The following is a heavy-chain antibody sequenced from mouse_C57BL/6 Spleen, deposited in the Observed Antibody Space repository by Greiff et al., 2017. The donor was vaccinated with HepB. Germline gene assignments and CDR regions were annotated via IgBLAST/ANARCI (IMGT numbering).Heavy chain of an antibody. V-gene: IGHV1-64*01. J-gene: IGHJ2*01. CDR3: AREDTTVVPLGY. D-gene: IGHD1-1*01. CDR2: IHPNSGST. CDR1: GYTFTSYW. Sequence: VQLQQSGAELVKPGASVKLSCKASGYTFTSYWMHWVKQRPGQGLEWIGMIHPNSGSTNYNEKFKSKATLTVDKSSSTAYMQLSSLTSEDSAVYYCAREDTTVVPLGYWGQGTTLTVSS.